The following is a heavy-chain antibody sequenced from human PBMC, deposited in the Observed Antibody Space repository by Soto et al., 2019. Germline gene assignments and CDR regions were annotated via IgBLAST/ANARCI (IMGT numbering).Heavy chain of an antibody. CDR2: VYSSGST. Sequence: PSETLSLTSTVSGGSINTYYCTWIRQPPGKGLEWIGYVYSSGSTHYNPSLQSRVTISADTSKNQVSLKVNSVTAADTAVYYCAREGIASAGMDNWFDPWGQGTLVTVSS. J-gene: IGHJ5*02. CDR1: GGSINTYY. CDR3: AREGIASAGMDNWFDP. D-gene: IGHD6-13*01. V-gene: IGHV4-59*01.